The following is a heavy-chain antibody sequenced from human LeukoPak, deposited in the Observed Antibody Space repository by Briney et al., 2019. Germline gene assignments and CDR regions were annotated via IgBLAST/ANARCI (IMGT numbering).Heavy chain of an antibody. D-gene: IGHD3-9*01. CDR3: ARAGYYDILTGYYYWFDP. V-gene: IGHV4-38-2*02. Sequence: SETLSLTCTVSNYSISSGYYWGWIRQPPGKGLEWIGNIFHSGSTYYNPSLKSRVTISVDTSKNQFSLKLNSVTAADTAVYYCARAGYYDILTGYYYWFDPWGQGTLVTVSS. CDR1: NYSISSGYY. J-gene: IGHJ5*02. CDR2: IFHSGST.